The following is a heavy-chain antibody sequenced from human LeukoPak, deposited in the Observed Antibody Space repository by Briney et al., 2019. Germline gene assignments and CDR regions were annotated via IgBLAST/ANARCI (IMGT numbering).Heavy chain of an antibody. CDR2: INHSGST. J-gene: IGHJ4*02. Sequence: PSETLSLTCAVYGGSFSGYYWSWIRQPPGKGLEWIGEINHSGSTNYNPSLKSRVTISVDTSKNQFSLKLSSVTAADTAVYYCARDGYFGWLSPQKYFDYWGQGTLVTVSS. CDR3: ARDGYFGWLSPQKYFDY. V-gene: IGHV4-34*01. CDR1: GGSFSGYY. D-gene: IGHD3-9*01.